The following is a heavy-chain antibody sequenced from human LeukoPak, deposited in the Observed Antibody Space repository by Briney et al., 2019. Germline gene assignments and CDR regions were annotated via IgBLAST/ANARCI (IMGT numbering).Heavy chain of an antibody. Sequence: SETLSLTCTVSGDSITSGNFYWSWIRQPAEKGLEWIGRIYGSGSTNYSPSLRSRVTISIDTSKNQFSLKLNSVTAADTAVYYSARGWGSTSSNYFDPWGQGTLVTVSS. D-gene: IGHD2/OR15-2a*01. J-gene: IGHJ5*02. CDR2: IYGSGST. V-gene: IGHV4-61*02. CDR3: ARGWGSTSSNYFDP. CDR1: GDSITSGNFY.